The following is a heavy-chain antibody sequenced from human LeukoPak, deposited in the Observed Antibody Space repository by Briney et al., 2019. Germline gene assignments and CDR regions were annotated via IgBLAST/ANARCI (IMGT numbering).Heavy chain of an antibody. CDR2: MNRDGSEI. V-gene: IGHV3-7*01. CDR1: GFTFSFYW. Sequence: GGSLRLSCAASGFTFSFYWMSWVRQAPGKGLEWVANMNRDGSEINYVDSVRSRFTISRDNAKNSVYLQMNSLRAEDTAVYFCVRDLGFSTFDNWGQGTLVTVSS. D-gene: IGHD5/OR15-5a*01. CDR3: VRDLGFSTFDN. J-gene: IGHJ4*02.